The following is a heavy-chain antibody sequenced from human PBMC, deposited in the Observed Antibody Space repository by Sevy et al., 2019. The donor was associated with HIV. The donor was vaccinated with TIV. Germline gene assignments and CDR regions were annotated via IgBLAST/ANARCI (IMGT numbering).Heavy chain of an antibody. Sequence: GGSLRLSCAASGFTFSNYNMNWVRLAPGKGLDWVSSISGDGLYVHYADSVKGRFTISRDNAKNSLYLQMNSLRVEDTAVYYSVAVYCTGGRCYWFDPWGQGTLVTVSS. CDR2: ISGDGLYV. J-gene: IGHJ5*02. CDR3: VAVYCTGGRCYWFDP. CDR1: GFTFSNYN. V-gene: IGHV3-21*01. D-gene: IGHD2-15*01.